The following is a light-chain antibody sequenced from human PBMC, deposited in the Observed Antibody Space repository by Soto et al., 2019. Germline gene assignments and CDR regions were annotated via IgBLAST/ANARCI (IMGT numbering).Light chain of an antibody. J-gene: IGKJ5*01. CDR1: QSLSKNY. V-gene: IGKV3-20*01. Sequence: EIVLTQSPGTLSLSPGERATLSCRASQSLSKNYLAWYQQKPGQAPRLLIFDASTRATGIPDRFSGSGSGTDFTLTISRLEPEDFAVYHCQQYGNSPSLTFGQGTRLEIK. CDR2: DAS. CDR3: QQYGNSPSLT.